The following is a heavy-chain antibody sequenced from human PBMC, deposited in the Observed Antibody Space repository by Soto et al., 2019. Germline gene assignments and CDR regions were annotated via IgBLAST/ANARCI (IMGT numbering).Heavy chain of an antibody. Sequence: GASVKVSCKASGYTFTSYGISWARQAPGQGLEWMGWISAYNGNTNYAQKLQGRVTMTTDTSTSTAYMELRSLRSDDTAVYYCARVGYDFWSGYYTHYYYYMDVWGKGTTVTVSS. V-gene: IGHV1-18*01. CDR3: ARVGYDFWSGYYTHYYYYMDV. D-gene: IGHD3-3*01. CDR1: GYTFTSYG. J-gene: IGHJ6*03. CDR2: ISAYNGNT.